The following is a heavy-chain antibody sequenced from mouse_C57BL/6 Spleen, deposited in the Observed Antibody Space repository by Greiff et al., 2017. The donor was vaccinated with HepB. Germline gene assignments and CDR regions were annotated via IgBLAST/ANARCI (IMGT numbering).Heavy chain of an antibody. CDR1: GYSITSGYD. CDR2: ISYSGST. CDR3: ARDLGRSSWFAY. V-gene: IGHV3-1*01. Sequence: EVHLVESGPGMVKPSQSLSLTCTVTGYSITSGYDWHWIRHFPGNKLEWMGYISYSGSTNYNPSLKSRISITHDTSKNHFFLKLNSVTTEDTATYYCARDLGRSSWFAYWGQGTLVTVSA. J-gene: IGHJ3*01. D-gene: IGHD4-1*01.